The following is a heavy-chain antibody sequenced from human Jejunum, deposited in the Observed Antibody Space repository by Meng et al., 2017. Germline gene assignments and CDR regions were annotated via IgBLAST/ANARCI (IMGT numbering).Heavy chain of an antibody. CDR2: AST. D-gene: IGHD1-26*01. Sequence: QVRCQGSGPGLVRPSETLSLICSVSGGSVSSAGYQWSWIRQPPGKGLEWIGYASTNYNPSLKSRVTISVDTSKNQFSLRLTSVTAADTAVYYCARDHMGSLDYWGQGILVTVSS. J-gene: IGHJ4*02. V-gene: IGHV4-61*08. CDR3: ARDHMGSLDY. CDR1: GGSVSSAGYQ.